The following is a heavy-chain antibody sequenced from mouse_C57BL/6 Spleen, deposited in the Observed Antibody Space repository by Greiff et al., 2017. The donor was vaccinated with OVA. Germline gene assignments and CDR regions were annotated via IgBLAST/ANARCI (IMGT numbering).Heavy chain of an antibody. CDR3: TRGYAMDY. Sequence: LVESGAELVRPGASVKLSCTASGFNIKDDYMHWVKQRPEQGLEWIGWIDPENGDTEYASKFQGKATITADTSSNTAYLQLSSLTSEDTAVYYCTRGYAMDYWGQGTSVTVSS. CDR1: GFNIKDDY. J-gene: IGHJ4*01. CDR2: IDPENGDT. V-gene: IGHV14-4*01.